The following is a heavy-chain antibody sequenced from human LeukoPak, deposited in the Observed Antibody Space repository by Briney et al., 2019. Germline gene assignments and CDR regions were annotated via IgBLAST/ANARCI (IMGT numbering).Heavy chain of an antibody. J-gene: IGHJ4*02. D-gene: IGHD6-19*01. CDR3: AKGSAAVVLDF. Sequence: GGSLRLSCAASGFTFSSYGMSWVRQAPGKGLEWVSSISGSGGSTYYADSVKGRFTISRDNSKNTLFLQINSLRAEDTAVYYCAKGSAAVVLDFWGQGTLVTVSS. V-gene: IGHV3-23*01. CDR1: GFTFSSYG. CDR2: ISGSGGST.